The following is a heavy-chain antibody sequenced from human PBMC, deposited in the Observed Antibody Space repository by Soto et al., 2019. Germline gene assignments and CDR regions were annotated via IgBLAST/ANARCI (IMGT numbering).Heavy chain of an antibody. V-gene: IGHV3-21*01. J-gene: IGHJ6*03. D-gene: IGHD5-18*01. CDR1: GFTFSSYS. CDR2: ISSSSSYI. CDR3: ARDSSPDTAMVNYYMDV. Sequence: GGSLRLSCAASGFTFSSYSMNWVRQAPGKGLEWVSSISSSSSYIYYADSVKGRFTISRDNAKNSLYLQMNSLRAEDTAVYYCARDSSPDTAMVNYYMDVWGKGTTVTVSS.